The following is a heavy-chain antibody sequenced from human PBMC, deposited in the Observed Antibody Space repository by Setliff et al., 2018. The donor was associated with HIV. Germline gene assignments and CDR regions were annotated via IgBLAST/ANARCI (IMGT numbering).Heavy chain of an antibody. V-gene: IGHV4-38-2*02. CDR3: ARERKIFYYYYYGMDV. CDR2: VYHSGST. Sequence: SETLSLTCTVSGFSVNSDYLWCWIRQPPGKGLEWIGSVYHSGSTYYNPSLKSRVTISVDTSKNQFSLKLSPLTAADTAVYYCARERKIFYYYYYGMDVWGQGTTVTVSS. CDR1: GFSVNSDYL. D-gene: IGHD3-3*01. J-gene: IGHJ6*02.